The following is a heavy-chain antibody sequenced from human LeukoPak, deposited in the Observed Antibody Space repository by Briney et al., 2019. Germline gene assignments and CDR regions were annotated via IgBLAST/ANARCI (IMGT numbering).Heavy chain of an antibody. Sequence: SVKVSFKASGGTFSSYAITWVRQAPGHGLEWMGRIIPILGIANHPQKFQGRVTITADKSTSTAYMELSSLTSEDTAVYYCAREETIASAGGGDDYYYGMDVWGQGTTVTVSS. V-gene: IGHV1-69*04. D-gene: IGHD6-13*01. CDR2: IIPILGIA. CDR3: AREETIASAGGGDDYYYGMDV. J-gene: IGHJ6*02. CDR1: GGTFSSYA.